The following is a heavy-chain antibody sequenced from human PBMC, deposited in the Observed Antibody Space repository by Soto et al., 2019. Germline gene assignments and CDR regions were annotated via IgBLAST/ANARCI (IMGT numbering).Heavy chain of an antibody. J-gene: IGHJ6*02. D-gene: IGHD3-10*01. CDR3: ARGGQLLWFGELFPLSGMDV. CDR2: IIPIFGTA. Sequence: ASVKVSCKASGGTFSSYAISWVRQAPGQGLEWMGGIIPIFGTANYAQKFQGRVTITADKSASTAYMELSSLRSEDTAVYYCARGGQLLWFGELFPLSGMDVWGQGTTVTSP. V-gene: IGHV1-69*06. CDR1: GGTFSSYA.